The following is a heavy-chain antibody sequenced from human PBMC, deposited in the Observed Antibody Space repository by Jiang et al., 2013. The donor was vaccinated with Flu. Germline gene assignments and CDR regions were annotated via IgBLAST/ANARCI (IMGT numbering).Heavy chain of an antibody. J-gene: IGHJ6*02. CDR3: ARWVYSKFDNYYGMDV. Sequence: GSGLVKPSETLSLTCTVSGDSISSYFWSWIRQPPGKGLEWIGYVYHGGSTNYSPSLKSRVTISEDTSKNQFSLNLSSVTAADTAVYYCARWVYSKFDNYYGMDVWGQGTTVIVSS. CDR2: VYHGGST. V-gene: IGHV4-59*08. CDR1: GDSISSYF. D-gene: IGHD4-11*01.